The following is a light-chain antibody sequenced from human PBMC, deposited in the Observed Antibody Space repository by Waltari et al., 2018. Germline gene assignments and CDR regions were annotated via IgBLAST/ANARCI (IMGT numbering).Light chain of an antibody. CDR3: QQSYNNPRT. J-gene: IGKJ1*01. Sequence: DIQMTQSPSSLSASVGDRVAITCRASKSINNYVNWYQQKPGQAPKLLIFAASTLQTGVPSRFSGSGSETDFTLTISSLQPEDFATYYCQQSYNNPRTFGQGTKVEIK. V-gene: IGKV1-39*01. CDR2: AAS. CDR1: KSINNY.